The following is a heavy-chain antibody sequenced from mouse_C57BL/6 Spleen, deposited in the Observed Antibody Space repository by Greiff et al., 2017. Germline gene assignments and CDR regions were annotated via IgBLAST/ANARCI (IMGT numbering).Heavy chain of an antibody. J-gene: IGHJ2*01. Sequence: EVQLVESGGGLVQPKGSLKLSCAASGFSFNTYAMNWVRQAPGKGLEWVARIRRKSNNYETYYADSVKDIFTISRDNSESMLYLQMKNLKTEDTAMYYCVRQGGYLYYFDYWGQGTTLTVSS. V-gene: IGHV10-1*01. CDR2: IRRKSNNYET. D-gene: IGHD2-2*01. CDR3: VRQGGYLYYFDY. CDR1: GFSFNTYA.